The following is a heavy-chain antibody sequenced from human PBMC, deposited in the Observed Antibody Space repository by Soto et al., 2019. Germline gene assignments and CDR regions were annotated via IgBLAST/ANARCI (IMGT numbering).Heavy chain of an antibody. V-gene: IGHV1-24*01. Sequence: GASMKVCCKVSGYTRTELSIHLVRQAPGKGLECMGGFDPEDGETIYSQKFQGRVTMTEDTSTDTAYMELSSLRSEDTAVYYCAPYGERRRGLWFGDLFPRYHFDYWGQGTLVTVSS. CDR3: APYGERRRGLWFGDLFPRYHFDY. D-gene: IGHD3-10*01. J-gene: IGHJ4*02. CDR1: GYTRTELS. CDR2: FDPEDGET.